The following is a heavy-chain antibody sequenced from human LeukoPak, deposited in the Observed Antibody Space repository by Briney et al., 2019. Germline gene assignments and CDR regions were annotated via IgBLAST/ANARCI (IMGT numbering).Heavy chain of an antibody. CDR3: ARVADYGDQFDYFDY. D-gene: IGHD4-17*01. Sequence: PGGSLRLSCAASGFTFSDYYMSWIRQAPGKGLEWVSYISSSGSPIYYADSVKGRFTISWDNAKNSLYLQMNSLRAEDTAVYYCARVADYGDQFDYFDYWGQGTLITVSS. J-gene: IGHJ4*02. CDR1: GFTFSDYY. V-gene: IGHV3-11*01. CDR2: ISSSGSPI.